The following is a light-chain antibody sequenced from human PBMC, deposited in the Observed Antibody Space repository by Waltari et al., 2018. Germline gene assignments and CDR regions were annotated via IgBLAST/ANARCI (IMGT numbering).Light chain of an antibody. J-gene: IGLJ1*01. CDR2: RNN. V-gene: IGLV10-54*04. CDR3: SAWDSSLSGYV. Sequence: QAGLTQPPSVSKDLRQTATLSCTGNSNNIGNQGAAWLQHHQGHPPKLLSYRNNNRRSGISERFSAYRSGNTAFPTITGLQPEDEADYYCSAWDSSLSGYVFGTGTRVTVL. CDR1: SNNIGNQG.